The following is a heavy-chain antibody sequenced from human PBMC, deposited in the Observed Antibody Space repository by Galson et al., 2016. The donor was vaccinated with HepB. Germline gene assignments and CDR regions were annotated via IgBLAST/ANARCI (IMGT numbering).Heavy chain of an antibody. D-gene: IGHD5-24*01. CDR1: GFTFSRYA. V-gene: IGHV3-23*01. CDR2: ISGSGSNT. Sequence: SLRLSCAASGFTFSRYAMSWVRQAPGKELEWVSAISGSGSNTYYADSVKGRFAISRDNSKNTLYLQMNSLRAEDTAVYYCARDPMATRYYYYGMDVWGQGTTVTVS. J-gene: IGHJ6*02. CDR3: ARDPMATRYYYYGMDV.